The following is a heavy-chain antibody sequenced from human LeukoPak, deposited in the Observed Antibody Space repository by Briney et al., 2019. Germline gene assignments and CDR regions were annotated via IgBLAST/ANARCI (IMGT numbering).Heavy chain of an antibody. Sequence: ASVKVSCKASGYTFTGYYMHWVRQAPGQGLEWMGWINPNSGGTNYAQKFQGRVTMTRDTSISTAYMELSRLRSDDTAVYYCARGRAQYQLLEWWFDPWGQGTLVTVSS. D-gene: IGHD2-2*01. CDR1: GYTFTGYY. J-gene: IGHJ5*02. CDR2: INPNSGGT. CDR3: ARGRAQYQLLEWWFDP. V-gene: IGHV1-2*02.